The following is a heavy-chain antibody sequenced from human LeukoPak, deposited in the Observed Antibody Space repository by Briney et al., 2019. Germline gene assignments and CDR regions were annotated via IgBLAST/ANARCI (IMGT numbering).Heavy chain of an antibody. V-gene: IGHV4-39*07. CDR3: ARAGGIPASFAY. CDR2: IYYSGST. CDR1: GGSISSSSYY. D-gene: IGHD6-25*01. J-gene: IGHJ4*02. Sequence: PSETLSLTCTVSGGSISSSSYYWGWIRQPPGRGREWIGSIYYSGSTYYNPSLKSRVPISVDTTKNQFSLKLISVTAAATAVYSCARAGGIPASFAYWGQGTLVTVSS.